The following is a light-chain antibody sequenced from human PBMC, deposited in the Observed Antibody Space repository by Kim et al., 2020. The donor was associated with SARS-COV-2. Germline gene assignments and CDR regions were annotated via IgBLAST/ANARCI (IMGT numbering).Light chain of an antibody. CDR2: RDN. V-gene: IGLV10-54*04. CDR1: SNNVGYQG. CDR3: SAWDSSLRAWV. J-gene: IGLJ3*02. Sequence: QAGLTQPPSMSKDLRQTATLTCTGNSNNVGYQGAAWLQQHQGRPPKLLSYRDNNRPSGISERFSASRSGNTASLTIAGLQPEDEADYYCSAWDSSLRAWVFGGGTQLTVL.